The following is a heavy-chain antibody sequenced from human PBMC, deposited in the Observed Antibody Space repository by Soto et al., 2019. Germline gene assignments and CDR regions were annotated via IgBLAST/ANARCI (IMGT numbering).Heavy chain of an antibody. CDR2: SKRKVESYTK. J-gene: IGHJ4*02. V-gene: IGHV3-72*01. Sequence: EVQLAESGGGLVQPGGSLRLSCVVSGFTLSDHDMDWVRQAPGKGLAWVGRSKRKVESYTKEYAASVNGRFTISRHDSENSLPLQMHSPKTEDTAVYYCLAFLSGRPYWGQGTLVTVSS. CDR3: LAFLSGRPY. CDR1: GFTLSDHD. D-gene: IGHD1-1*01.